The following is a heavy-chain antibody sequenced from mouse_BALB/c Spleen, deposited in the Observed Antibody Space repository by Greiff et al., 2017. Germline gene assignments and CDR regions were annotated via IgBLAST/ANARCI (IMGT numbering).Heavy chain of an antibody. V-gene: IGHV5-17*02. CDR1: GFTFSSFG. J-gene: IGHJ1*01. Sequence: EVMLVESGGGLVQPGGSRKLSCAASGFTFSSFGMHWVRQAPEKGLEWVAYISSGSSTIYYADTVKGRFTISRDNPKNTLFLQMTSLRSEDTAMYYCARGGTDWYFDVWGAGTTVTVSS. CDR2: ISSGSSTI. CDR3: ARGGTDWYFDV.